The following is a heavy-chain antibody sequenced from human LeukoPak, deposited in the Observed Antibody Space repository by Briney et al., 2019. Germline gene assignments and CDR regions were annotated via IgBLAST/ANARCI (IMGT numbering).Heavy chain of an antibody. D-gene: IGHD6-19*01. CDR2: IRKRPNSYTT. J-gene: IGHJ4*02. Sequence: GGSLTLSCAASGFTFNDHYMVWVRQAPGKGLEGFVRIRKRPNSYTTEYAASVQGRFAISRDDSKNSLYLQMNSLKTEDTAVYYCARVSTTGAGSDYLDYWGQGTQVTISS. CDR1: GFTFNDHY. V-gene: IGHV3-72*01. CDR3: ARVSTTGAGSDYLDY.